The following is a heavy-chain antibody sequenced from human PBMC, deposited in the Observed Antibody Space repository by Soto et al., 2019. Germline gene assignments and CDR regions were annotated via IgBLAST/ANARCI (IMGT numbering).Heavy chain of an antibody. J-gene: IGHJ6*03. CDR3: ARDQDSSSWYRGIYYYYYMDV. D-gene: IGHD6-13*01. V-gene: IGHV1-18*01. CDR2: ISAYNGNT. CDR1: GYTFTSYG. Sequence: ASVKVSCKASGYTFTSYGICWVRQAPGQGLEWMGWISAYNGNTNYAQKLQGRVTMTTDTSTSTAYMELRSLRSDDTAVYYCARDQDSSSWYRGIYYYYYMDVWGKGTTVTVSS.